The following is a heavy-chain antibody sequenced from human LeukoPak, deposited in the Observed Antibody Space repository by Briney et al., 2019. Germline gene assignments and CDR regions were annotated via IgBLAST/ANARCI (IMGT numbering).Heavy chain of an antibody. Sequence: GGSLRLSCAASGFTLSSYNMKWVRQAPGKRLEWVSSISWRSSDIEYADSVKGRFTISRDIDKKSLYLQMNSLRPEDTAVYYCAKPLGGSYLFDRWGQGTLVTVSS. J-gene: IGHJ4*02. D-gene: IGHD1-26*01. V-gene: IGHV3-21*04. CDR2: ISWRSSDI. CDR3: AKPLGGSYLFDR. CDR1: GFTLSSYN.